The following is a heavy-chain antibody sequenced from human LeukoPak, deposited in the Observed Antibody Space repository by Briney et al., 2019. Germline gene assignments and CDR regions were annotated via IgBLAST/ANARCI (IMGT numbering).Heavy chain of an antibody. V-gene: IGHV3-53*01. CDR3: ARDYYYDSSGYYYYYMDV. CDR1: GFIFSSYA. Sequence: PGGSLRLSCAASGFIFSSYAMSWVRQAPGKGLEWVSVIYSGGSTYYADSVKGRFTISRDNSKNTLYLQMNSLRAEDTAVYYCARDYYYDSSGYYYYYMDVWGKGTTVTVSS. CDR2: IYSGGST. D-gene: IGHD3-22*01. J-gene: IGHJ6*03.